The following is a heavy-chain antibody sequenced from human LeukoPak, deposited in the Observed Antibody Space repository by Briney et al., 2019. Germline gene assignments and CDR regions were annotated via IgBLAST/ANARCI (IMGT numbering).Heavy chain of an antibody. D-gene: IGHD3-22*01. CDR2: IVGSGGPT. J-gene: IGHJ4*02. V-gene: IGHV3-23*01. CDR3: AGGYYFDY. Sequence: PGGSLRLSCAASGFTFSSYAMSWVRQAPGEGLEWVSPIVGSGGPTYYADSVKGRFTISRDNSKNTLYLQMNSLRAEDTAVYYCAGGYYFDYWGQGTLVTVSS. CDR1: GFTFSSYA.